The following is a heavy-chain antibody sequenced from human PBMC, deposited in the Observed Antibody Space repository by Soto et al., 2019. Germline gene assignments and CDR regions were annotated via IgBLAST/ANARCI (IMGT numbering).Heavy chain of an antibody. Sequence: PGGSLRLSCAASGFTFSNAWMSWVRQAPGKGVEWVGRIKSKTDGGTTDYAAPVKGRFTISRDDSKNTLYLQMNSLKTEDTAVYYCTTDPGYQLLLAPLWGQGTMVTVSS. CDR2: IKSKTDGGTT. J-gene: IGHJ3*01. V-gene: IGHV3-15*01. CDR3: TTDPGYQLLLAPL. CDR1: GFTFSNAW. D-gene: IGHD2-2*01.